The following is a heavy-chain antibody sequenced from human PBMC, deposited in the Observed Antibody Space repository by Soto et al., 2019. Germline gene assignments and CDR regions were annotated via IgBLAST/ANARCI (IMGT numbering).Heavy chain of an antibody. J-gene: IGHJ6*02. Sequence: QVQLQESGPGLVKPSETLSLTCTVSGGSVSSGSYYWSWIRQPPGKGPEWIGYIYYSGSTNYNPSLKSRVTISVDTSKNQFSLKLSSVTAADTAVYYCARDWAVSYYYGMDVWGQGTTVTVSS. V-gene: IGHV4-61*01. CDR1: GGSVSSGSYY. CDR2: IYYSGST. D-gene: IGHD1-20*01. CDR3: ARDWAVSYYYGMDV.